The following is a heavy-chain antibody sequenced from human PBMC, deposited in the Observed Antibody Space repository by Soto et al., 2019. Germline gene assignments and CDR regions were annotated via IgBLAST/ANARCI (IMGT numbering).Heavy chain of an antibody. Sequence: SSETLSLTCTVSGGSISSYYWSWIRQPPGKGLEWIGYIYYSGSTNYNPSLKSRVTISVDTSKNQFSLKLSSVTAADTAVYYCARHACVAARPCYYYMDVWGKGTTVTVSS. J-gene: IGHJ6*03. D-gene: IGHD6-6*01. V-gene: IGHV4-59*08. CDR1: GGSISSYY. CDR2: IYYSGST. CDR3: ARHACVAARPCYYYMDV.